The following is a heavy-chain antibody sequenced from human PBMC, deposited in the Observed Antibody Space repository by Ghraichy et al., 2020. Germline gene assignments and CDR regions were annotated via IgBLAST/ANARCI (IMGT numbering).Heavy chain of an antibody. Sequence: GESLNISCAASGFTFSSYAMSWVRQAPGKGLEWVSAISGSGGSTYYADSVKGRFTISRDNSKNTLYLQMNSLRAEDTAVYYCAKDSERWEQWLSPHDYWGQGTLVTVSS. J-gene: IGHJ4*02. D-gene: IGHD6-19*01. CDR3: AKDSERWEQWLSPHDY. CDR2: ISGSGGST. V-gene: IGHV3-23*01. CDR1: GFTFSSYA.